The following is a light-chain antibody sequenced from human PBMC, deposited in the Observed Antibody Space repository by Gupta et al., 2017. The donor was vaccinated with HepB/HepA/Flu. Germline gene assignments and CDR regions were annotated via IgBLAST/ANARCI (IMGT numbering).Light chain of an antibody. CDR1: QNVRRN. Sequence: EIVLTQSPGTLSLSPGERATLSCRASQNVRRNLAWYQQKPGQPPRLLMYVASTRASTVPARFSGTGSGTDFTLTISSLQSEDFGVYFCQQYNDWTLSFGRGTKVEIK. CDR3: QQYNDWTLS. CDR2: VAS. J-gene: IGKJ4*01. V-gene: IGKV3-15*01.